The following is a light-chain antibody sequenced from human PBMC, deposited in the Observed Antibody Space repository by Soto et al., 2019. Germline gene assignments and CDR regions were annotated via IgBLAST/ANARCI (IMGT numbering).Light chain of an antibody. CDR1: SSDVGGYNF. V-gene: IGLV2-14*01. CDR2: EVT. J-gene: IGLJ1*01. CDR3: CSYTSSRTYV. Sequence: QSVLTQPASVSGSPGQSIAISCTGTSSDVGGYNFVSWYQQHPGKAPKLIIHEVTNRPSGVSDRFSGSKSGNTASLTISGLQADDEADYYCCSYTSSRTYVFGTGTKVTVL.